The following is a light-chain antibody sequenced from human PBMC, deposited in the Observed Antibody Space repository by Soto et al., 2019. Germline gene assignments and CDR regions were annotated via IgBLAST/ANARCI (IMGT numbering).Light chain of an antibody. CDR1: QSINGW. V-gene: IGKV1-5*03. CDR3: QQYNNYFT. Sequence: DIKMTQSPSTLSASVGDRVTITCRASQSINGWLAWYQQKPGKAPKLLIYKASSLESGVPSRFSGSGSGTEFTLTISSLQPDDFATYYCQQYNNYFTFGGGTKVDIK. J-gene: IGKJ4*01. CDR2: KAS.